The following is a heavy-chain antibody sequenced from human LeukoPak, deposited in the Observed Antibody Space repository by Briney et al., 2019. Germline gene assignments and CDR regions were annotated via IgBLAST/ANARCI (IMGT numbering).Heavy chain of an antibody. CDR3: ARGLRGVRGVDYVFDI. CDR2: IAVGGAT. Sequence: PGGSLRLSCAASGFTFSSCDMHWVRQAAGKGLEWVSVIAVGGATYYPASLRGRFTISRENAKNSLYLQMNRLTTGDTAVYYCARGLRGVRGVDYVFDIWGQGTMVTVSS. CDR1: GFTFSSCD. J-gene: IGHJ3*02. D-gene: IGHD3-10*01. V-gene: IGHV3-13*04.